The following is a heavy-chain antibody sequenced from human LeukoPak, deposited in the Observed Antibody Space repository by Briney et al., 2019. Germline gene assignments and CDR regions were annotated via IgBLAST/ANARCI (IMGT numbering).Heavy chain of an antibody. D-gene: IGHD6-13*01. CDR1: GYSFTSYW. CDR2: TYPGDSDT. J-gene: IGHJ3*02. V-gene: IGHV5-51*01. CDR3: ASSGIAAALDAFDI. Sequence: GESLKISCKGSGYSFTSYWIGWVRQLPGKGLEWMGITYPGDSDTRYNPSFQGQVTISADKSISTAYLQWSSLKASDTAMYYCASSGIAAALDAFDIWGQGTMVTVSS.